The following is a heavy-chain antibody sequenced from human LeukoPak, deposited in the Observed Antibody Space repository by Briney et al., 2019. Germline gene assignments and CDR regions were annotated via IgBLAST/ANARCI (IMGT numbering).Heavy chain of an antibody. V-gene: IGHV3-48*03. Sequence: GGSLRLSCAASGFTFRSYEMNWVRQAPGKGLAWVSYITSSGNTIYYADSVKGRFTISRDNSKNSLYLQMNSLRTEDTALYYCAKCVYSNIYYWFDPWGQGTLVSVSS. D-gene: IGHD6-13*01. CDR3: AKCVYSNIYYWFDP. CDR1: GFTFRSYE. CDR2: ITSSGNTI. J-gene: IGHJ5*02.